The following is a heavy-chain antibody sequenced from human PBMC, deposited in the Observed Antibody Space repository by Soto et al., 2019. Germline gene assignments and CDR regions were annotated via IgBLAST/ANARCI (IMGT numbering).Heavy chain of an antibody. CDR1: GGSISSSNW. V-gene: IGHV4-4*02. J-gene: IGHJ6*02. D-gene: IGHD1-1*01. CDR3: ARTVSVNWNAANYGMDV. CDR2: IYHSGST. Sequence: QVQLQESGPGLVKPSGTLSLTCAVSGGSISSSNWWSWVRQPPGKGLEWIGEIYHSGSTNYNPSLKSRVTISVDKSKNQFSLKLSSVTAADTAVYYCARTVSVNWNAANYGMDVWGQGTTVTVSS.